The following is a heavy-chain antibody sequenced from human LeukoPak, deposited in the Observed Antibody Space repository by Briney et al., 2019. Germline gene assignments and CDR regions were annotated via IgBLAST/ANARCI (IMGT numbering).Heavy chain of an antibody. D-gene: IGHD2-21*02. CDR1: GFTVSSNY. CDR3: ARAYCGGDCYSDYYGMDV. Sequence: GGSLRLSCAASGFTVSSNYMSWVRQAPGKGLEWVSVIYSGGSTYYADSVKGRFTISRDNSKNTLYLLMNSLRAEDTAVYYCARAYCGGDCYSDYYGMDVWGQGTTVTVSS. V-gene: IGHV3-53*01. CDR2: IYSGGST. J-gene: IGHJ6*02.